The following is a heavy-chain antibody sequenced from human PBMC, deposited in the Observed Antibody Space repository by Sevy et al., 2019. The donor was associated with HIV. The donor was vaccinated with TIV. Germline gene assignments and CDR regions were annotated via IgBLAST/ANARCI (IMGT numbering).Heavy chain of an antibody. CDR3: AKDRRGNYVSYFDY. Sequence: GGSLRLSCAASGFTFANYAMSWVRQAPGRGLEWVSSLGQTGRSTYYGDSVKGRFTISRDNSKNTLYLQMNSLRAEDTALYYCAKDRRGNYVSYFDYWGQGSLVTVSS. D-gene: IGHD1-7*01. V-gene: IGHV3-23*01. CDR1: GFTFANYA. J-gene: IGHJ4*02. CDR2: LGQTGRST.